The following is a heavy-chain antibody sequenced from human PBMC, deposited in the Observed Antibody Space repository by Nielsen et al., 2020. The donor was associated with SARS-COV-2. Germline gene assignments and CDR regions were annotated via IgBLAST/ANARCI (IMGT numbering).Heavy chain of an antibody. CDR3: ARVSSGSGTLDY. V-gene: IGHV1-18*01. Sequence: GGSLRLSCKASGYTFTSYGISWVRQAPGQGLEWMGWISAYNGNTNYAQKLQGRVTMTTDTSTSTAYMELRSLRSDDTAVYYCARVSSGSGTLDYWGQGTLVTASS. D-gene: IGHD3-10*01. CDR2: ISAYNGNT. J-gene: IGHJ4*02. CDR1: GYTFTSYG.